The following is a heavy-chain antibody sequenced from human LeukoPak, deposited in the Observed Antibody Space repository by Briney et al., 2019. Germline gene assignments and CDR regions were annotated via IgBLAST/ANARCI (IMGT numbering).Heavy chain of an antibody. D-gene: IGHD3-22*01. CDR1: GYTFTSYD. CDR2: MNPNSGNT. Sequence: GASVKVSCKASGYTFTSYDINWVRQATGQGLEWMGWMNPNSGNTGYAQKFQGRVTMTRNTSISTAYMELSSLRAEDTAVYYCADDVLGADYYDSSGYYGWGQGTLVTVSS. V-gene: IGHV1-8*01. CDR3: ADDVLGADYYDSSGYYG. J-gene: IGHJ4*02.